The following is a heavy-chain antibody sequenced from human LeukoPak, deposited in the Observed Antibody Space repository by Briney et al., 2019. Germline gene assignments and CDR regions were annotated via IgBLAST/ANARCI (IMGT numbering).Heavy chain of an antibody. CDR3: ARHARYLSGDNWSDA. CDR1: GGSISSSNYY. V-gene: IGHV4-39*01. Sequence: SETLSLTCTVSGGSISSSNYYWGWVRKPPGKGLEWIGSLYYSGSTYYNPSLKSRVIISIDMSKNHFSLRLTSVTAADTAVYYCARHARYLSGDNWSDAWGQGTMVTVSS. D-gene: IGHD3-10*01. J-gene: IGHJ5*02. CDR2: LYYSGST.